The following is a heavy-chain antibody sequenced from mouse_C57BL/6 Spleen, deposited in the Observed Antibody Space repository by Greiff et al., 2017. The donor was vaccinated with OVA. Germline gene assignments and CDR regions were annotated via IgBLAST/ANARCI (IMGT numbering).Heavy chain of an antibody. J-gene: IGHJ1*03. Sequence: VQLVESGPELVKPGASVKISCKASGYAFSSSWMNWVKQRPGKGLEWIGRIYPGDGDTNYNGKFKGKATLTADKSSSTAYMQLSSLTSEDSAVYFCARCYGSSDWYFDVWGTGTTVTVSS. D-gene: IGHD1-1*01. CDR3: ARCYGSSDWYFDV. CDR1: GYAFSSSW. V-gene: IGHV1-82*01. CDR2: IYPGDGDT.